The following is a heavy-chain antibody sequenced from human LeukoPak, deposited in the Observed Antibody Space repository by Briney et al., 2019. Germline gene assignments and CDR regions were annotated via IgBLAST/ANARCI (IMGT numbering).Heavy chain of an antibody. V-gene: IGHV4-59*01. Sequence: SETLALICTVSGDSISSYYWSWIPHPPGKGLVCIGYIYYTGNTNYNPSLKSRVTISVDTSKNQFSLKVSSVTAADTAVYYCARVNGDYVFGDYIDYWGQGTLVTVSS. CDR3: ARVNGDYVFGDYIDY. CDR2: IYYTGNT. D-gene: IGHD4-17*01. J-gene: IGHJ4*02. CDR1: GDSISSYY.